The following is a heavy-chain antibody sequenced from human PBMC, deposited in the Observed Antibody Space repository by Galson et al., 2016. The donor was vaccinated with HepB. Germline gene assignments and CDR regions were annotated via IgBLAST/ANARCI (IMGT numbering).Heavy chain of an antibody. CDR3: ARRVWLLLVNGFDF. CDR1: GDSISNSHW. V-gene: IGHV4-4*02. J-gene: IGHJ3*01. D-gene: IGHD3-22*01. Sequence: SETLSLTCAVSGDSISNSHWWSWVRQPPGKGLEWIGEIYHSGTTNYNPSLKSRVILSVDKSKNHFSLILTSVTAADTAVYFCARRVWLLLVNGFDFWGQGTTVTVAS. CDR2: IYHSGTT.